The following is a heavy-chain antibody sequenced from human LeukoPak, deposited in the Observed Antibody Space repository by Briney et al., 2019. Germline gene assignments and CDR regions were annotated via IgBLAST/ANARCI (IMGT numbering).Heavy chain of an antibody. J-gene: IGHJ2*01. CDR2: ISSSSSYI. Sequence: GGSLRLSCAASGFTFSSYSMNWVRQAPGKGLEWVSSISSSSSYIYYADSVKGRSIISRDNAKNSLYLQMNSLRAEDTAVYYCATSRAYCGGDCYSDWYFDLWGRGTLVTVSS. D-gene: IGHD2-21*02. V-gene: IGHV3-21*01. CDR1: GFTFSSYS. CDR3: ATSRAYCGGDCYSDWYFDL.